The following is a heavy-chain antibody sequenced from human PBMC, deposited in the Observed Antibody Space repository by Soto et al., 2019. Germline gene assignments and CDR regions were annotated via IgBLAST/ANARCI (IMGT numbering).Heavy chain of an antibody. CDR3: AKDREIAAAGTFDY. CDR2: ISWNSGSI. V-gene: IGHV3-9*01. J-gene: IGHJ4*02. Sequence: GGSLRLSCAASGFTFDDYAMHWVRQAPGKGLEWVSGISWNSGSIGYADSVKGRFTISRDNAKNSLYLQMNSLRAEDTALYYCAKDREIAAAGTFDYWGQGTLVTVSS. CDR1: GFTFDDYA. D-gene: IGHD6-13*01.